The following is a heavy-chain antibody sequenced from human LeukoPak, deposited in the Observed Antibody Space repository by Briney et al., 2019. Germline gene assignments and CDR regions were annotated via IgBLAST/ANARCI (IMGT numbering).Heavy chain of an antibody. CDR3: AKDSPYYYGSGSYFSDY. CDR1: GFTFSSSA. CDR2: ISGSGGSI. Sequence: GGSLRLSCAASGFTFSSSAMSWVRQAPGKGLEWVSVISGSGGSIYYADSVKGRFTISRDNSKNTLYLQMNSLRAEDTAVYYCAKDSPYYYGSGSYFSDYWGQGTLVTVSS. V-gene: IGHV3-23*01. D-gene: IGHD3-10*01. J-gene: IGHJ4*02.